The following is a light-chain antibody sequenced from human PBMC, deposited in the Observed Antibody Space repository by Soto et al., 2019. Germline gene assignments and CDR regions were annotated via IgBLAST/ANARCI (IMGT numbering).Light chain of an antibody. V-gene: IGKV1-9*01. CDR3: QQVKSYPLN. J-gene: IGKJ4*01. CDR1: QGISSF. CDR2: AAS. Sequence: DIQLTQSPSFLSASVGDRVTITCRASQGISSFLAWYQQKPGKAPNFLIYAASTLQSGVPSRFSGSGSGTEFTLTISSLQPEDFATYYCQQVKSYPLNFCGGTKVEIK.